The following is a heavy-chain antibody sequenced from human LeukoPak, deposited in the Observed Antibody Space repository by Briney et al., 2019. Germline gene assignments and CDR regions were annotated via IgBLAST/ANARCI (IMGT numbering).Heavy chain of an antibody. CDR2: ISYDGSNK. Sequence: GGSLRLSCAASGFTFSSYAMHWVRQAPGKGLEWVAVISYDGSNKYYADSVKGRFTISRDNSKNSLYLQMNSLRAEDTAVYYCARDQLYCSGGSCYSGVFTNWGQGTLVTVSS. CDR3: ARDQLYCSGGSCYSGVFTN. V-gene: IGHV3-30-3*01. D-gene: IGHD2-15*01. CDR1: GFTFSSYA. J-gene: IGHJ4*02.